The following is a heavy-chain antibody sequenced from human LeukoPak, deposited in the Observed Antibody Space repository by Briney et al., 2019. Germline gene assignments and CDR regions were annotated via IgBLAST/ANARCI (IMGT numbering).Heavy chain of an antibody. J-gene: IGHJ4*02. CDR2: IYHSGSP. CDR3: ARPLIAATTSPSFDY. Sequence: SETLSLTCAVSGYSFSTGAYSWSWIRQPPGKGLEWIGSIYHSGSPFYNPSLESRSTISVDRTKNQFSLNLSSLNAADTAVYYCARPLIAATTSPSFDYWGQGTLVTVSS. D-gene: IGHD2-15*01. V-gene: IGHV4-30-2*01. CDR1: GYSFSTGAYS.